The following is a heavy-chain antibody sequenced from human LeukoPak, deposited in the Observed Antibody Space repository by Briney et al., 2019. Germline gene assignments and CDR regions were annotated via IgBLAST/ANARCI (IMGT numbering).Heavy chain of an antibody. CDR2: IWYDGSNK. J-gene: IGHJ6*02. D-gene: IGHD2/OR15-2a*01. CDR3: ARGGQFSFYYYGMDV. CDR1: GFTLSSYG. V-gene: IGHV3-33*01. Sequence: PGGSLRLSCAASGFTLSSYGMHWVRQAPGKGLEWVAVIWYDGSNKYYADSVKGRFTISRDNSKNTLYLQMNSLRAEDTAVYYCARGGQFSFYYYGMDVWGQGTTVTVSS.